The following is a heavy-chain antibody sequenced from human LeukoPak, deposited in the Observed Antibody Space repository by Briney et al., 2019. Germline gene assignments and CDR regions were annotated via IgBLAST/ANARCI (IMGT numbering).Heavy chain of an antibody. J-gene: IGHJ3*02. V-gene: IGHV1-2*02. CDR3: ARGYLVDDAFDI. D-gene: IGHD3-10*01. CDR2: INPNSGGT. CDR1: GYTFTGYY. Sequence: ASVKVSCKASGYTFTGYYMHWVRQAPGQGLEWVGWINPNSGGTNYAQKFQGRVTMTRDTSISTAYMELSRLRSDDTAVYYCARGYLVDDAFDIWGQGTMVTVSS.